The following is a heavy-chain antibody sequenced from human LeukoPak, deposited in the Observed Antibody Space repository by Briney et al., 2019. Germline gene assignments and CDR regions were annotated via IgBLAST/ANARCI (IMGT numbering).Heavy chain of an antibody. Sequence: PGGSLRLSCAASGFTFSSYAMSWVRQAPGKGLERVSAISGSGGSTYYADSVKGRFTISRDNSKNTLYLQMNSLRAEDTAVYYCAKSGGYYDSSGYLDYWGQGTLVTVSS. CDR1: GFTFSSYA. CDR2: ISGSGGST. CDR3: AKSGGYYDSSGYLDY. V-gene: IGHV3-23*01. J-gene: IGHJ4*02. D-gene: IGHD3-22*01.